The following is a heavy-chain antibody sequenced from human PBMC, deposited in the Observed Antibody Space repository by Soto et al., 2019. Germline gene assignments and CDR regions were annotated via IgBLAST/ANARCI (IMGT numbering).Heavy chain of an antibody. CDR2: IIPIFGTA. J-gene: IGHJ5*02. D-gene: IGHD3-16*02. Sequence: QVQLVQSGAEVKKPGSSVKVSCKASGGTFSSYAISWVRQAPGQGLEWMGGIIPIFGTANYAQKFQGRVTISADETTSTANMELSSLRSEDTAVYYCAREGHGITFGGVNVNWFDPWGQGTLVTVSS. CDR3: AREGHGITFGGVNVNWFDP. CDR1: GGTFSSYA. V-gene: IGHV1-69*12.